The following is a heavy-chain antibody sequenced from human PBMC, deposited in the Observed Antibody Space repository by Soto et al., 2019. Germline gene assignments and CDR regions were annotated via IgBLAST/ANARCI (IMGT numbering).Heavy chain of an antibody. V-gene: IGHV1-46*01. CDR1: GYTFTGYY. CDR2: GNASGGAA. CDR3: ASSPLPSYYYDSSGFGASSFDY. D-gene: IGHD3-22*01. J-gene: IGHJ4*02. Sequence: ASGNVSCQASGYTFTGYYIHWVRQAPGQGVPRTRAGNASGGAANYAQKFQGRVTITADESTSTAYMELSSLRSEDTAVYYCASSPLPSYYYDSSGFGASSFDYWGQGTLVTVSS.